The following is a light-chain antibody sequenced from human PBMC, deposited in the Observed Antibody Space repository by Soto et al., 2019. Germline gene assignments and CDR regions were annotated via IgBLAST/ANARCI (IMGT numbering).Light chain of an antibody. V-gene: IGKV3-20*01. Sequence: EIVLTQSPGTLYLSPGERATLSCRASQSVSSSYLAWYQQKPGQAPRLLIYGASSRATGIPDRFSGSGSGTDFTLTISRLEPEDFAVYYCQQYGSSSLTFGGGTKVEI. CDR3: QQYGSSSLT. J-gene: IGKJ4*01. CDR1: QSVSSSY. CDR2: GAS.